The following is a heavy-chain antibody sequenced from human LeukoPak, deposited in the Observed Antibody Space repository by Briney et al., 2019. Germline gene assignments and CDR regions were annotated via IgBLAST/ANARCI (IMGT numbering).Heavy chain of an antibody. J-gene: IGHJ6*02. V-gene: IGHV3-21*01. Sequence: GGSLRLSCAASGFTFSSYSMTWVRQAPGKGLEWVSSISSSSSYIYYADSVKGRFTIFRDNAKNSLYLQMNSLRAEDTAVYYCARDLYVVVPAYGMDVWGQGTTVTVSS. CDR1: GFTFSSYS. CDR3: ARDLYVVVPAYGMDV. D-gene: IGHD2-2*01. CDR2: ISSSSSYI.